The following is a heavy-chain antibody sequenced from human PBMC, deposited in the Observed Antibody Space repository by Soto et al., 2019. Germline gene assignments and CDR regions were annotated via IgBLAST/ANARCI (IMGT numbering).Heavy chain of an antibody. CDR2: INSDGSST. V-gene: IGHV3-74*01. J-gene: IGHJ5*02. Sequence: GGSLRLSCAASGFAFSSYWMYWVRQAPGKGLVWVSRINSDGSSTSYADSVKGRFTISRDNAKNTLYLQMNSLRAEDTAVYYCARSLISSRRFDPWGQGTLVTVSS. CDR1: GFAFSSYW. D-gene: IGHD6-6*01. CDR3: ARSLISSRRFDP.